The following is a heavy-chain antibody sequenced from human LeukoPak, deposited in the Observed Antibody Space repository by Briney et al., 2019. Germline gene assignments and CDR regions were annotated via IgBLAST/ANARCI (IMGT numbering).Heavy chain of an antibody. D-gene: IGHD3-3*01. Sequence: ASVKVSCKASGYTFTSYYIHWVRQAPGQGLEWMGIINPSGGSTSYAQKFQGRVTMTRDTSTSTVYMELSSLRSEDTAVYYCARPGETYYDFWSGYYPLRYWGQGTLVTVSS. CDR3: ARPGETYYDFWSGYYPLRY. J-gene: IGHJ4*02. CDR2: INPSGGST. CDR1: GYTFTSYY. V-gene: IGHV1-46*01.